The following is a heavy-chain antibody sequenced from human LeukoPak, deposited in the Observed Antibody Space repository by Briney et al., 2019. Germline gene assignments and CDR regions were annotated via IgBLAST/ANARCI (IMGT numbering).Heavy chain of an antibody. CDR1: GFTFSTYG. CDR2: ISYDGSHE. CDR3: AKKLYAAAGTGDAFDI. D-gene: IGHD6-13*01. V-gene: IGHV3-30*18. J-gene: IGHJ3*02. Sequence: GGSLRLSCAASGFTFSTYGMHWVRQAPGKGLEWVAVISYDGSHEYYADSVEGRFTISRDDSRNTLYLQMNSLRAEDTAVYYCAKKLYAAAGTGDAFDIWGQGTMVTVSS.